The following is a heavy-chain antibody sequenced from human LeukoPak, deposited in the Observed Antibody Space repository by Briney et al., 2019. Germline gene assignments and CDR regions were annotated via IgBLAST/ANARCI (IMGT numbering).Heavy chain of an antibody. D-gene: IGHD1-1*01. V-gene: IGHV3-21*01. J-gene: IGHJ4*02. Sequence: GGSLRLSCAASGFTFSSYSMNWVRQAPGKGLEWVSSISSSSSYIYYADSVKGRLTISRDNAKNSLYLQMNSLRAKDTAVYYCASPSRGYGYFDYWGQGTLVTVSS. CDR2: ISSSSSYI. CDR3: ASPSRGYGYFDY. CDR1: GFTFSSYS.